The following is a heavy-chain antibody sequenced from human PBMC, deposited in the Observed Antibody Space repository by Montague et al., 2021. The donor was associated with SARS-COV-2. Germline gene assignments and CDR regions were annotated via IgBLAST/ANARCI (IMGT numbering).Heavy chain of an antibody. CDR1: GVTFSSYS. Sequence: FLRLSCAASGVTFSSYSVNWVRQAPGKGLEWISYISSSTNIIYYADSVKGRFTISRDNARNSLYLQMSSLRVDDTAVYYCAKDLVLRAARPDALDVWGQGTVVTVAS. CDR2: ISSSTNII. CDR3: AKDLVLRAARPDALDV. V-gene: IGHV3-48*04. J-gene: IGHJ3*01. D-gene: IGHD6-6*01.